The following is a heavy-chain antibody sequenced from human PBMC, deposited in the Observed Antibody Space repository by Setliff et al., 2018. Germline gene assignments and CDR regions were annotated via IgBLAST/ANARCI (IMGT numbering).Heavy chain of an antibody. CDR1: GYTFTSYG. J-gene: IGHJ2*01. CDR2: MNPNSGNT. D-gene: IGHD3-10*01. V-gene: IGHV1-8*02. CDR3: ARDPQGGPNYYGSGSPYWYFDL. Sequence: ASVKVSCKASGYTFTSYGISWVRQAPGQGLEWMGWMNPNSGNTGYAQKFQGRVTMTRNTSISTAYMELSSLRSEDTAVYYCARDPQGGPNYYGSGSPYWYFDLWGRGTLVTVSS.